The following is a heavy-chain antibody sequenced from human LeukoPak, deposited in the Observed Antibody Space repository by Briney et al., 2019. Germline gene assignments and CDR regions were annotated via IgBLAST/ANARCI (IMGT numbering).Heavy chain of an antibody. CDR3: ATSGRKGGSYRGAWDFDY. J-gene: IGHJ4*02. V-gene: IGHV4-59*01. D-gene: IGHD1-26*01. CDR2: IYYGGST. CDR1: DGSISTYY. Sequence: SETLSLTCTVSDGSISTYYWSWIRQPPGKGLEWIGYIYYGGSTNYSPSLKSRVTISVGTSKNQFSLKLSSVTAADTAVYYCATSGRKGGSYRGAWDFDYWGQGTLVTVSS.